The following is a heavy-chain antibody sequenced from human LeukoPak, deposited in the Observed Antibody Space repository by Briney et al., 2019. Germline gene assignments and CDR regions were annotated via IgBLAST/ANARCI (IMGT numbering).Heavy chain of an antibody. CDR1: GFTVSSNY. D-gene: IGHD3-22*01. Sequence: PGGSLRLSCAASGFTVSSNYMSWVRQAPGKGLEWVSVIYSGGSTYYADSVKGRFTISRDNSKNTLYLQMNSLRAEDTAVYYCARDQAYYDSSGYPYNWFDPWGQGTLVTVSS. CDR3: ARDQAYYDSSGYPYNWFDP. CDR2: IYSGGST. J-gene: IGHJ5*02. V-gene: IGHV3-53*05.